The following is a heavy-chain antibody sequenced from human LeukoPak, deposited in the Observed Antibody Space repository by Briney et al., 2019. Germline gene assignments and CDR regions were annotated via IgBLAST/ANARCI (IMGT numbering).Heavy chain of an antibody. CDR2: INHSGST. CDR3: ATRGTYGSGSYSPS. D-gene: IGHD3-10*01. V-gene: IGHV4-34*01. J-gene: IGHJ5*02. Sequence: SETLSLTCAVYGGSCSGCYWSWIRQPPGKGLEWIGEINHSGSTNYNPSLKSRVTISVDTSKNQFSLKLSSVTAADTAVYYCATRGTYGSGSYSPSWGQGTLVTVSS. CDR1: GGSCSGCY.